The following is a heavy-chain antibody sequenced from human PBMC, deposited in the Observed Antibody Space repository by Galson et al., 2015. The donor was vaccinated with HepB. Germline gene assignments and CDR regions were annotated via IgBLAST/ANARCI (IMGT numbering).Heavy chain of an antibody. J-gene: IGHJ4*02. D-gene: IGHD2-2*01. CDR2: ISSSGSTI. Sequence: SLRLSCAASGFTFSDYYMSWIRQAPGKGLEWVSYISSSGSTIYYADSVKGRFTISRDNAKNSLYLQMNSLRAEDTAVYYCARDLNSNIVVVPAALRSGFDYWGQGTLVTVSS. V-gene: IGHV3-11*01. CDR1: GFTFSDYY. CDR3: ARDLNSNIVVVPAALRSGFDY.